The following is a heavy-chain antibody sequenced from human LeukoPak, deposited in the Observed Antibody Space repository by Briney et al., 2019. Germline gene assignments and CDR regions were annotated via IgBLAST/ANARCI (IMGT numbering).Heavy chain of an antibody. J-gene: IGHJ4*02. CDR1: GFTISNYE. D-gene: IGHD5-24*01. V-gene: IGHV3-48*03. Sequence: PGGSLRLSCAASGFTISNYEMNWVRQAPGKGLEWVSYISTTGTTIYYSDSVRGRFTISRDNARNSLFLQMSSLRAEDTAVYYCARGRRDGYNYWGQGTLVTVSS. CDR3: ARGRRDGYNY. CDR2: ISTTGTTI.